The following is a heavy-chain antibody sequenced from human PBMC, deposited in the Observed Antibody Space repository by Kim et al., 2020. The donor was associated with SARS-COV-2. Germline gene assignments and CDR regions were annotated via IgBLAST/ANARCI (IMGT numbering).Heavy chain of an antibody. D-gene: IGHD3-10*01. CDR3: AGERTYDYGSGSLNYYYGMDV. Sequence: SETLSLTCTVSGGSISSGGYYWSWIRQHPGKGLEWIGYIYYSGSTYYNPSLKSRVTISVDTSKNQFSLKLSSVTAADTAVYYCAGERTYDYGSGSLNYYYGMDVWGQGTTVTVSS. CDR2: IYYSGST. CDR1: GGSISSGGYY. V-gene: IGHV4-31*03. J-gene: IGHJ6*02.